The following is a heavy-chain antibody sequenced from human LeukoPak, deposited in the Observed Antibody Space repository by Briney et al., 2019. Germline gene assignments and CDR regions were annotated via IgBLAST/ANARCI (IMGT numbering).Heavy chain of an antibody. V-gene: IGHV4-61*01. J-gene: IGHJ6*04. CDR1: GCSVSSGNYF. D-gene: IGHD3-9*01. CDR2: IYYSGCT. CDR3: ASAPYYDILTGYYIRYGMDV. Sequence: SETLSCTCTGSGCSVSSGNYFRSWPRQPPGKGLGRNGDIYYSGCTNYNPSRNSRITISVDTSKNQFSLKLSSVTAADTAVYYCASAPYYDILTGYYIRYGMDVWGKGTTVTVSS.